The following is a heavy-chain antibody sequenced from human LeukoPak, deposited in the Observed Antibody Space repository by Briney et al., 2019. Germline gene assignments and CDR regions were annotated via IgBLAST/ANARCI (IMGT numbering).Heavy chain of an antibody. V-gene: IGHV3-30*04. CDR3: AREGGSSWYPRAYFQH. CDR1: GFTFSSYA. D-gene: IGHD6-13*01. CDR2: ISYDGSNK. Sequence: GGSLRLSCAASGFTFSSYAMHWVRQAPGKGLEWGAVISYDGSNKYYADSVKGRLTISRDNSKNTLYLKMNSLRAEDTAVYYCAREGGSSWYPRAYFQHWGQGTLVTVSS. J-gene: IGHJ1*01.